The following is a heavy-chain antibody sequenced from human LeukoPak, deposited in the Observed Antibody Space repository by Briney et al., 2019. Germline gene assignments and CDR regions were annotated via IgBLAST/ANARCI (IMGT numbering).Heavy chain of an antibody. Sequence: GGSLRLSCAASGFTFSSYAMHWVRQAPGKGLEWVAVISYDGSNKYYADSLKGRFTISRDNSKNTLYLQMNSLRAGDTAVYYCARGSPYYYDSSGFPKYFQHWGQGTLVTVSS. D-gene: IGHD3-22*01. CDR1: GFTFSSYA. V-gene: IGHV3-30-3*01. CDR3: ARGSPYYYDSSGFPKYFQH. CDR2: ISYDGSNK. J-gene: IGHJ1*01.